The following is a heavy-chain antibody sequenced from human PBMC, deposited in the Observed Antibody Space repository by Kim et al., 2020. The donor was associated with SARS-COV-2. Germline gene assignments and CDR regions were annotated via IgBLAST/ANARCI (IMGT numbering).Heavy chain of an antibody. D-gene: IGHD3-10*01. CDR2: IYYSGST. CDR3: ARGGGVVRGVIDY. J-gene: IGHJ4*02. Sequence: SETLSLTCTVSGGSISSSSYYWGWIRQPPGKGLEWIGSIYYSGSTYYNPSLKSRVTISVDTSKNQFSLKLSSVTAADTAVYYCARGGGVVRGVIDYWGQG. CDR1: GGSISSSSYY. V-gene: IGHV4-39*07.